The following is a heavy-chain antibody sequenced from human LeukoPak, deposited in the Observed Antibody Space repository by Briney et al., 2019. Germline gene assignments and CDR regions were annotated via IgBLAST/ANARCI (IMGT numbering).Heavy chain of an antibody. D-gene: IGHD3/OR15-3a*01. CDR1: GYIFTGYY. Sequence: GASVKVSCKASGYIFTGYYMHWVRQAPGQGLEWMGWITTYNGNTNYAQKVQGRVTMTEDTSTDTAYMELSSLRSEDTAVYYCATWTGTLGYYFDYWGQGTLVTVSS. J-gene: IGHJ4*02. CDR2: ITTYNGNT. V-gene: IGHV1-2*02. CDR3: ATWTGTLGYYFDY.